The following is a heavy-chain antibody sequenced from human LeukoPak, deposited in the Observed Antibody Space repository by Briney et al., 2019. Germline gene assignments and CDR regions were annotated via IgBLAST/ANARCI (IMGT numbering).Heavy chain of an antibody. J-gene: IGHJ6*03. CDR1: NGSFTIYY. V-gene: IGHV4-4*08. Sequence: SETLSLTCSVSNGSFTIYYWGWIRQPPGKRLEWIGYIFPSGLTNYNPSLNSRVTISLDTAKSQFSLTLKSVTAADTAVYYCTRAGDGHYYYYYMDVWGTGTPVTVSS. CDR3: TRAGDGHYYYYYMDV. CDR2: IFPSGLT. D-gene: IGHD1-26*01.